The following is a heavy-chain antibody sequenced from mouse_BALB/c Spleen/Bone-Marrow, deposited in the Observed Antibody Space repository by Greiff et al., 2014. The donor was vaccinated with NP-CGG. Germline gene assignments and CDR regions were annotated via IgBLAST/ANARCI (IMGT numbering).Heavy chain of an antibody. CDR1: GYAFTNYF. D-gene: IGHD2-1*01. J-gene: IGHJ3*01. V-gene: IGHV1-54*01. Sequence: QVQLKESGAELVRPGTSVKVSCKASGYAFTNYFIEWVKQRPGQGLEWIGVLNPGSGGTNYNKKFKGKATLTADKSSSTAYMQLSSLTSDDSAVYFCARDGNWFPYWGQGTLVTVPA. CDR3: ARDGNWFPY. CDR2: LNPGSGGT.